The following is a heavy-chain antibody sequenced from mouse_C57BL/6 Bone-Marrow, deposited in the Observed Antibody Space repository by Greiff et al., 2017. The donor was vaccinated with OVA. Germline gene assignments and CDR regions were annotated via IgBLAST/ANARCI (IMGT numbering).Heavy chain of an antibody. D-gene: IGHD2-4*01. J-gene: IGHJ1*03. CDR1: GYTFTSYW. Sequence: QVQLQQPGAELVKPGASVKLSCKASGYTFTSYWIHWVKQRPGQGLEWIGMIHPNSGSTNYNEKFKSKATLTVDKSSSTAYMQLSSLTSEDSAVYYCARRYDYDEDWYFDVWGTGTTVTVSS. CDR3: ARRYDYDEDWYFDV. V-gene: IGHV1-64*01. CDR2: IHPNSGST.